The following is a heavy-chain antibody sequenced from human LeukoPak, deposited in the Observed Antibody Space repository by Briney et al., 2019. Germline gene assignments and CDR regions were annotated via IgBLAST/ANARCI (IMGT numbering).Heavy chain of an antibody. Sequence: SETLSLTCTVSGGSISSYYWSWIRQPAGKGLEWTGRIYTSGSTNYNPSLKSRVTMSVDTSKNQFSLKLSSVTAADTAVYYCARDRDYSNHQAKKYYYYGMDVWGQGTTVTVSS. J-gene: IGHJ6*02. V-gene: IGHV4-4*07. CDR2: IYTSGST. D-gene: IGHD4-4*01. CDR3: ARDRDYSNHQAKKYYYYGMDV. CDR1: GGSISSYY.